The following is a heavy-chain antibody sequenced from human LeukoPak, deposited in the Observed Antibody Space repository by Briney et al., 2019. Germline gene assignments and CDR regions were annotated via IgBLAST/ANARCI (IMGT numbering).Heavy chain of an antibody. CDR3: ARPTLWTGYSGYGLWYFDY. CDR2: ISSSGSTI. D-gene: IGHD5-12*01. CDR1: GFTFSSYE. Sequence: PGGSLRLSCAASGFTFSSYEMNWVRQAPGKWLEWVSYISSSGSTIYYADSVKGRFTISRDNAKNSLYLQMNSLRAEDTAVYYCARPTLWTGYSGYGLWYFDYWGQGTLVTVSS. V-gene: IGHV3-48*03. J-gene: IGHJ4*02.